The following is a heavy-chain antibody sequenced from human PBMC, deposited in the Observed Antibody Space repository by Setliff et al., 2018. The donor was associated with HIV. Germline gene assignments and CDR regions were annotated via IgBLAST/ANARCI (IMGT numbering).Heavy chain of an antibody. CDR1: GASISSFY. CDR3: ARLNQQWLVRDSGSNWFDP. Sequence: SETLSLTCTVSGASISSFYWSWIRQPPGEGLDWIGYIYYSGSTNYNPSLKSRVTMSVDTSKNRFSLKLNSVTAADTAVYYCARLNQQWLVRDSGSNWFDPWGQGILVTVSS. D-gene: IGHD6-19*01. J-gene: IGHJ5*02. V-gene: IGHV4-59*08. CDR2: IYYSGST.